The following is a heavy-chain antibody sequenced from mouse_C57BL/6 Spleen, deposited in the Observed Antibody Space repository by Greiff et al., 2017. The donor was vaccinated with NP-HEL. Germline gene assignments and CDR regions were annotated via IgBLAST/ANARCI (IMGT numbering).Heavy chain of an antibody. CDR2: IHPNSGST. D-gene: IGHD1-1*01. V-gene: IGHV1-64*01. Sequence: VQLQQSGAELVKPGASVKLSCKASGYTFTSYWMHWVKQRPGQGLEWIGMIHPNSGSTNYNEKFKSKATLTVDKSSSTAYMQLSSLTSEDSAVYYCARREGNYYGSSYGDYWGQGTTLTVSS. CDR3: ARREGNYYGSSYGDY. CDR1: GYTFTSYW. J-gene: IGHJ2*01.